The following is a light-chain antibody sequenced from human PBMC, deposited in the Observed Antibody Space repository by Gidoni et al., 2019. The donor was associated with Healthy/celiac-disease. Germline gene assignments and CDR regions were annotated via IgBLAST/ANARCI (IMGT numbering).Light chain of an antibody. CDR3: QSYDSSLSGCVV. V-gene: IGLV1-40*01. J-gene: IGLJ2*01. CDR1: SSNIGAGYD. CDR2: GNS. Sequence: QSVLTQPPSVSGAPGQRVTIPCTGRSSNIGAGYDVHWYQQLPGTAPKLLIYGNSKRPSGVPDRFSGSKSGTSASLAITGLQAEDEADYYCQSYDSSLSGCVVFGGGTKLTVL.